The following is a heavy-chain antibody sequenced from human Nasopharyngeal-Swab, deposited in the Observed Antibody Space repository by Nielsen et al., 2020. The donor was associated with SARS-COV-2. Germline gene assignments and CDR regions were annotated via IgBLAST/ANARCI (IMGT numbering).Heavy chain of an antibody. CDR1: GFTFIIHA. CDR2: INDYEDRL. D-gene: IGHD3-16*01. Sequence: GESLQISCSASGFTFIIHAMHLVRQAPGKGLEYVSTINDYEDRLYYADSVKGRFTISRDNSKNTLYLQMSSLRPEDTAVYWCVKGLRGRYGFESWGQGTMVTVSS. V-gene: IGHV3-64D*06. J-gene: IGHJ3*02. CDR3: VKGLRGRYGFES.